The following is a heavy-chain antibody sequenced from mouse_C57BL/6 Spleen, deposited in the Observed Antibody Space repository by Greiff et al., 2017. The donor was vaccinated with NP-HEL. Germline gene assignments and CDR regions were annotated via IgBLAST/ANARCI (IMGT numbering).Heavy chain of an antibody. J-gene: IGHJ3*01. CDR3: AREDYGSSFAY. CDR1: GYTFTSYW. CDR2: IDPSDSYT. V-gene: IGHV1-59*01. Sequence: QVQLKQPGAELVRPGTSVKLSCKASGYTFTSYWMHWVKQRPGQGLEWIGVIDPSDSYTNYNQKFKGKATLTVDTSSSTAYMQLSSLTSEDSAVYYCAREDYGSSFAYWGQGTLVTVSA. D-gene: IGHD1-1*01.